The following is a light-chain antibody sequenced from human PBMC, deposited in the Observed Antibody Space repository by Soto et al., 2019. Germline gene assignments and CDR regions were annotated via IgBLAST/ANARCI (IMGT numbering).Light chain of an antibody. CDR3: QTWGTGIHV. CDR1: SGHSSYA. Sequence: QTVVTQSPSASASLGASVKLTCTLSSGHSSYAIAWLQQQPEKGPRYLMKLNSDGSHSKGDGIPDRFSGSSSGAERYLIISSLQSEDEADYYCQTWGTGIHVFGTGTKLTVL. CDR2: LNSDGSH. J-gene: IGLJ1*01. V-gene: IGLV4-69*01.